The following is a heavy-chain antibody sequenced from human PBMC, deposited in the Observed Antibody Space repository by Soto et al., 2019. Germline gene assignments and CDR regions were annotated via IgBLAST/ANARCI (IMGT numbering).Heavy chain of an antibody. J-gene: IGHJ4*01. V-gene: IGHV1-3*01. CDR3: ATDSWVRGSNKWDFDY. D-gene: IGHD1-26*01. CDR2: INAGNGNT. CDR1: GYTFTNHA. Sequence: QVQLVQSGAAVKKPGASVKVSCKASGYTFTNHAIYWVRQAPGQRLEWMGWINAGNGNTKYSQTFQGRVTLTRDTSASTAYMELSSLRSEDTAVYYCATDSWVRGSNKWDFDYWGQGTRVTVSS.